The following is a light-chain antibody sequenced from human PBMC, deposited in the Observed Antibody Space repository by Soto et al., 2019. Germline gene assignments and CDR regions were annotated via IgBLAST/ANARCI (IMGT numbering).Light chain of an antibody. CDR3: SSYTSSSPYV. CDR1: SRDVGGYNY. CDR2: EVT. J-gene: IGLJ1*01. V-gene: IGLV2-14*01. Sequence: QSVLTQPASVSGSPGQSITISCTGTSRDVGGYNYVSWYQQHPGKAPKLMIYEVTNRPSGVSNRFSGSKSGNTASLTISGLQADDEAYYYCSSYTSSSPYVFGTGTKVTVL.